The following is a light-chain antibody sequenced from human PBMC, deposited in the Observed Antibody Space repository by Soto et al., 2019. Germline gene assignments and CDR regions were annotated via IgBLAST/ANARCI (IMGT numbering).Light chain of an antibody. CDR1: SSDVGGYGY. CDR2: EVI. Sequence: QSALTQPASVSGSPGQSITTSCTGTSSDVGGYGYVSWYQQHPGKAPKLIIYEVINRPSGVSNRFSGSKSGNTASLTISGLQAEDEADYFCSSYTSSSTYVFGSGTKLTLL. CDR3: SSYTSSSTYV. J-gene: IGLJ1*01. V-gene: IGLV2-14*01.